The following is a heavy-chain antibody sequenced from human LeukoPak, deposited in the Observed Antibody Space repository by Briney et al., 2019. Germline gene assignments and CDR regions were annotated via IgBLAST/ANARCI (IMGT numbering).Heavy chain of an antibody. D-gene: IGHD4/OR15-4a*01. CDR1: GGSISSYY. V-gene: IGHV4-59*08. CDR3: ATGAVAPKY. CDR2: INNDGST. Sequence: SETLSLTCTVSGGSISSYYWSWIRQPPGKGLEYIGYINNDGSTNYNPSLKSRVTISLDTSKNQFSLKLSSVIAADTAVYYCATGAVAPKYWGQGALITVSS. J-gene: IGHJ4*02.